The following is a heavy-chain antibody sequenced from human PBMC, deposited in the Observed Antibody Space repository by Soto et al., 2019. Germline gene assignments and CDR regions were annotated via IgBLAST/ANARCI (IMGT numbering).Heavy chain of an antibody. D-gene: IGHD6-6*01. CDR1: GGSISSGGYY. J-gene: IGHJ5*02. Sequence: LSLTCTVSGGSISSGGYYWSWIRQHPGKGLEWIGYIYYSGRTYYNPSLHSRVSIAVDTTENQFSLKLTSVTAADTSVYYCARGSFSSSSSWFDPWGRGTLVTVSS. CDR3: ARGSFSSSSSWFDP. V-gene: IGHV4-31*03. CDR2: IYYSGRT.